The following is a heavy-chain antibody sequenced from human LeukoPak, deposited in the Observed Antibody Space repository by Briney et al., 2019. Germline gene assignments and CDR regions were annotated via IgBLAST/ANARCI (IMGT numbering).Heavy chain of an antibody. CDR2: ISYDVTDK. D-gene: IGHD2-21*01. Sequence: TGRSLRLSCVASGFTFSTHAMHWVRQAPGKGLEWVAVISYDVTDKHYADSVKGRFTISRDNSKNTLYLQMNSLRDEDTALYYCARDLLGMDVWGRGTTVTVFS. CDR3: ARDLLGMDV. J-gene: IGHJ6*02. CDR1: GFTFSTHA. V-gene: IGHV3-30*04.